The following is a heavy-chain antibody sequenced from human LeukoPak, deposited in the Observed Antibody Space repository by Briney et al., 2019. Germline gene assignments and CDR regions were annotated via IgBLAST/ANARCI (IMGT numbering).Heavy chain of an antibody. CDR1: GFTFSSYS. V-gene: IGHV3-21*01. Sequence: PGGSLRLSCAASGFTFSSYSMNWVRQAPGKGLEWVSSISSSSSSIYYADSVKGRFTISRDNAKNSLYLQMNSLRAEDTALYYCARKAAAGTGVWFDPWGQGTLVTVSS. D-gene: IGHD6-13*01. CDR3: ARKAAAGTGVWFDP. CDR2: ISSSSSSI. J-gene: IGHJ5*02.